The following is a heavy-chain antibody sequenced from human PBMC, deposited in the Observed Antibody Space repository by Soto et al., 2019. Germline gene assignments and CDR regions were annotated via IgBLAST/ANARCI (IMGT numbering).Heavy chain of an antibody. J-gene: IGHJ4*02. CDR2: IYDGGRT. CDR3: ARGPSGDKVDS. CDR1: GGSISTVDYW. V-gene: IGHV4-30-4*01. Sequence: QVQLQESGPGLVKPSQTLSLTCTVSGGSISTVDYWWSWIRQSPDMGLEWIGPIYDGGRTCTNPSLESGVTMSVDTSKSQLSLTLSSVSAADTAVYYCARGPSGDKVDSWGQGTLVTVSS. D-gene: IGHD7-27*01.